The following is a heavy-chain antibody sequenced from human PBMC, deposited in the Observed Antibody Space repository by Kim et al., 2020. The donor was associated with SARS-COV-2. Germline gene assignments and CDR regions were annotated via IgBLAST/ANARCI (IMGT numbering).Heavy chain of an antibody. Sequence: GGSLRLSCAASGFTFSSYAMSWVRQAPGKGLEWVSAISGSGGSTYYADSVKGRFTISRDNSKNTLYLQMNSLRAEDTAVYYCAKPGLRGYGDVGSGSYYSSWGPGTLVTVSS. J-gene: IGHJ5*02. CDR2: ISGSGGST. D-gene: IGHD3-10*01. CDR1: GFTFSSYA. CDR3: AKPGLRGYGDVGSGSYYSS. V-gene: IGHV3-23*01.